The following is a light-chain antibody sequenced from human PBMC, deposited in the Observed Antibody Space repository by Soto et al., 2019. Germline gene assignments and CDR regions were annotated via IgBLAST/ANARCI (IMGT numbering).Light chain of an antibody. CDR3: GSWDSSMSAYV. J-gene: IGLJ1*01. V-gene: IGLV1-51*01. CDR1: SSNIGGNS. Sequence: VLTQPPSLSAAPGQKVTISCSGSSSNIGGNSVSWYQQLPGTAPKLLIYDDNKRPSGIPDRFSGSKSGTSATLGITGFQNGDEADYYCGSWDSSMSAYVFGTGTKVTVL. CDR2: DDN.